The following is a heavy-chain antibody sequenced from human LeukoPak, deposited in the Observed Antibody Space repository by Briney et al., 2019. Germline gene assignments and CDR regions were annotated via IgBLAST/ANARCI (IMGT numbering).Heavy chain of an antibody. CDR1: GGSISSYY. CDR3: ASGIGFDYGDFYFDY. J-gene: IGHJ4*02. V-gene: IGHV4-59*01. Sequence: SETLSLTCTVSGGSISSYYWSWIRQPPGKGLEWIGYIYYSGSTNYNPSLKSRVTISADTSKNQFSLKLSSVTAADTAVYYCASGIGFDYGDFYFDYWGQGTLVTVSS. D-gene: IGHD4-17*01. CDR2: IYYSGST.